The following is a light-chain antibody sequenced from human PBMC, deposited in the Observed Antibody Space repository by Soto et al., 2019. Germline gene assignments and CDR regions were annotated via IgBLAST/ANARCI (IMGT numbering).Light chain of an antibody. CDR3: SSYTRSSTVV. CDR2: DVS. Sequence: QSVLTQPASVSGSPGQSITISCTGSNNDVGAYNYVSWYQQHPGKAPKTMIYDVSNRPSGVSNRFSGSKSGNTASLTISGLQAEDEADYYCSSYTRSSTVVFGGGTTVTVL. V-gene: IGLV2-14*03. CDR1: NNDVGAYNY. J-gene: IGLJ3*02.